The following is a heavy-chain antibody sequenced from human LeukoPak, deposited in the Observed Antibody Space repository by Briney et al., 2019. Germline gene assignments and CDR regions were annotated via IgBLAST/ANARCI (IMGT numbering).Heavy chain of an antibody. D-gene: IGHD3-22*01. V-gene: IGHV1-2*06. CDR1: GYTFTGYY. CDR3: ARSSYYDSSGGNQFGYGY. Sequence: ASVKVSCKASGYTFTGYYMHWVRQAPGQGLEWMGRINPKSGGTNYAQEFQGRVTMTTDTSTSTAYMELRSLRSDDTAVYYCARSSYYDSSGGNQFGYGYWGQGTLVTVSS. J-gene: IGHJ4*02. CDR2: INPKSGGT.